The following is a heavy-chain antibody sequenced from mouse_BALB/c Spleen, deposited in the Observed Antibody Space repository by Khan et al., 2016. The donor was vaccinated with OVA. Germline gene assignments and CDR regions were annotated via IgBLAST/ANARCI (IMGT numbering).Heavy chain of an antibody. D-gene: IGHD2-14*01. J-gene: IGHJ4*01. CDR3: ARAYYRYDGSYAMDY. CDR1: GFSLSRYN. V-gene: IGHV2-6-4*01. Sequence: QVQLNQSGPGLVAPSQSLSITCTVSGFSLSRYNIHWVRQPPGKGLEWLGMIWGGGGTDYNSTLKSRLSISKDNSKSKVFLKMNSLQTADTAMYYCARAYYRYDGSYAMDYWGQGTSVTVSS. CDR2: IWGGGGT.